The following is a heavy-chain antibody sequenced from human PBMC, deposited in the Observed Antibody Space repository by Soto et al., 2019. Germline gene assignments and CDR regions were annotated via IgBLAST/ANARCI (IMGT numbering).Heavy chain of an antibody. J-gene: IGHJ4*02. Sequence: ASVKVSCKASGYPFTTYGINWVRQAPGQGLEWMGWISVSNGYTNYAQNLQGRVTMTADTSTNVAYMELRSLRSDDTAVYYCARDRSIVAAARSFWFDYWGQGTLVTVSS. CDR1: GYPFTTYG. CDR3: ARDRSIVAAARSFWFDY. V-gene: IGHV1-18*01. CDR2: ISVSNGYT. D-gene: IGHD6-13*01.